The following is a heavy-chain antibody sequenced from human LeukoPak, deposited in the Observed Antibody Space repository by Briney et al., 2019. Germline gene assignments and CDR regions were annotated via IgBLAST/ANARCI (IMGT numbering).Heavy chain of an antibody. Sequence: ASVKVSCKASGYTFTSYYMHWVRQAPGQGLEWMGGIIPIFGTANYAQKFQGRVTITADESTSTAYMELSSLRSEDTAVYYCARDPEVGATTPWGQGTLVTVSS. CDR1: GYTFTSYY. D-gene: IGHD1-26*01. CDR2: IIPIFGTA. V-gene: IGHV1-69*13. CDR3: ARDPEVGATTP. J-gene: IGHJ5*02.